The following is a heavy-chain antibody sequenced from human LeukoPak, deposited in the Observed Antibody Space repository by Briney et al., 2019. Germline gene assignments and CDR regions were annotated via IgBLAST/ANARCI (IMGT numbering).Heavy chain of an antibody. D-gene: IGHD1-26*01. Sequence: PSETLSLTCTVSGGSISSGGYSWSWIRQPPGKGLEWIGYIYHSGSTYYNPSLKSRVTISVDRSKNQFSLKLSSVTAADTAVYYCARRALATLDYWGQGTLDTVSS. J-gene: IGHJ4*02. CDR1: GGSISSGGYS. CDR3: ARRALATLDY. V-gene: IGHV4-30-2*01. CDR2: IYHSGST.